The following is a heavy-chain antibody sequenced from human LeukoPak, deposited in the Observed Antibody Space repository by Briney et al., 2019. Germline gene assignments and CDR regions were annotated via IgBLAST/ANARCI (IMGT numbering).Heavy chain of an antibody. V-gene: IGHV3-74*01. CDR3: AKSPPRGHGVGFDY. CDR1: GFTFDSYW. J-gene: IGHJ4*02. Sequence: GGSLRFSCAASGFTFDSYWMHWVRQAPGKGLVWVSHINTDGSSTTYADSVRGRFTISRDNAKNTLYLQMNSLRAEDTAVYYCAKSPPRGHGVGFDYWGQGTLVTVSS. D-gene: IGHD3-10*01. CDR2: INTDGSST.